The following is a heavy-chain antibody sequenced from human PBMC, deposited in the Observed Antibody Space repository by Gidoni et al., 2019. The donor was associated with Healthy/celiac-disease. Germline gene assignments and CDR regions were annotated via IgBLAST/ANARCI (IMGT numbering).Heavy chain of an antibody. Sequence: QVQLQESGPGLVKPSETLSLTCTASGGSISSYSWSWIRQPPGKGLEWIGYIYYSGSTNYNPSLKSRVTISVDTSKNQFSLKLSSVTAADTAVYYCARRRYDYVWGSYHRRWYFDYWGQGTLVTVSS. CDR2: IYYSGST. CDR3: ARRRYDYVWGSYHRRWYFDY. J-gene: IGHJ4*02. D-gene: IGHD3-16*02. V-gene: IGHV4-59*08. CDR1: GGSISSYS.